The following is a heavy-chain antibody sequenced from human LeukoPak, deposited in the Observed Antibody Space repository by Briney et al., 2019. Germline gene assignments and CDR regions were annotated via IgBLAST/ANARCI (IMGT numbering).Heavy chain of an antibody. D-gene: IGHD3-16*01. J-gene: IGHJ4*02. V-gene: IGHV3-23*01. CDR1: GFTFSSYA. Sequence: GSLRLSCAASGFTFSSYAMSWVRQAPGKGLEWVSAISGSGGSTYYADSVKGRFTISRDNSKNTLYLQMNSLKVEDTAVYFCVRCHTGTRLYYFDYWGQGTLVTVSS. CDR2: ISGSGGST. CDR3: VRCHTGTRLYYFDY.